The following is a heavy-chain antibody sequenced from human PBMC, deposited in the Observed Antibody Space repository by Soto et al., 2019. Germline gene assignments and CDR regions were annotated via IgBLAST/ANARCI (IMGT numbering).Heavy chain of an antibody. CDR2: IIPIFGTA. Sequence: SVKVSCKASGGTFSSYAISWVRQAPGQGLEWMGGIIPIFGTANYAQKFQGRVTITADKSTSTAYMELSSLRSEDTAVYYCAREGRGGSYFIDAFDIWGQGTMVTVSS. CDR3: AREGRGGSYFIDAFDI. D-gene: IGHD1-26*01. V-gene: IGHV1-69*06. CDR1: GGTFSSYA. J-gene: IGHJ3*02.